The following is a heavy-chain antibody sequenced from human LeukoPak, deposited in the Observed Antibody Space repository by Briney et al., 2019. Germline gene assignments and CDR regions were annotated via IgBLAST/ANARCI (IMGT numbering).Heavy chain of an antibody. CDR3: ARALSRDGYNYYFDY. Sequence: SETLSLTCTVSGGSISSGSYYWSWIRQPAGKGLEWIGRIYTSGSTNYNPSLKSRVTISVDTSKNQFSLKLSSVTAADTAVYYCARALSRDGYNYYFDYWGQGTLVTVSS. V-gene: IGHV4-61*02. D-gene: IGHD5-24*01. CDR2: IYTSGST. CDR1: GGSISSGSYY. J-gene: IGHJ4*02.